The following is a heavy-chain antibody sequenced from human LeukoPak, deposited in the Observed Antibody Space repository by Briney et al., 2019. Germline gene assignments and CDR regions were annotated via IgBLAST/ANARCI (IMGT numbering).Heavy chain of an antibody. CDR3: AKDRSVGIAVAQGIQIDY. CDR2: ISGSGGST. J-gene: IGHJ4*02. D-gene: IGHD6-19*01. CDR1: GFTFSSYA. V-gene: IGHV3-23*01. Sequence: GGSLRLSCADSGFTFSSYAMSGVRQAPGKGLEWVSAISGSGGSTYYADSVKGRFTISRENSKNTLYLQMNSLRAEDTAVYYCAKDRSVGIAVAQGIQIDYWGQGTLVTVSS.